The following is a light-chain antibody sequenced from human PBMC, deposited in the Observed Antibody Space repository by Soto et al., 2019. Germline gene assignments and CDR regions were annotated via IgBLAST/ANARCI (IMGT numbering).Light chain of an antibody. J-gene: IGKJ4*01. Sequence: DIQMTQSPSSLSASVGAKVTITCQASQDISNYLNWYQQKPGKAPKLLIYDASNLETGVPSRFSGSGSGTDFTFTISSLQPEDIATYYCQQYDNLLALTFGGGTKGDIK. CDR2: DAS. V-gene: IGKV1-33*01. CDR3: QQYDNLLALT. CDR1: QDISNY.